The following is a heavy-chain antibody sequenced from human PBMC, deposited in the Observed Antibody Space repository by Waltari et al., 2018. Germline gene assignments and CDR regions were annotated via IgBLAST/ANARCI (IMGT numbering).Heavy chain of an antibody. J-gene: IGHJ4*02. CDR2: ISSGGIYK. D-gene: IGHD2-15*01. V-gene: IGHV3-21*01. CDR1: GFIFSDYS. CDR3: ARDRCSGGSCFADY. Sequence: EVQLVESGGGQVKPGGSLKLSWAASGFIFSDYSMNWVRQAPGKGLEWVSSISSGGIYKYYSDSVRGRFTISGDNAKNSLYLRMNSLRAEDTAVYYCARDRCSGGSCFADYWGQGTLVTVSS.